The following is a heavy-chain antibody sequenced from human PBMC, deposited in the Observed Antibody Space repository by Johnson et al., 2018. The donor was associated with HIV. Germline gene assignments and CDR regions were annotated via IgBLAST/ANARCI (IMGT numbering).Heavy chain of an antibody. J-gene: IGHJ3*02. CDR1: GFTFSSYA. V-gene: IGHV3-49*04. CDR3: SRENYNFWSGYWGAFDS. Sequence: VQLVESGGGVVQPGGSLRLSCAASGFTFSSYAMHWVRQAPGKGLEWVGFIRSKAYGGTTEYAASVKGRFIISRDDSKSIAYQQMNSLKTEDTAVYYCSRENYNFWSGYWGAFDSWGHGTVVTVSS. CDR2: IRSKAYGGTT. D-gene: IGHD3-3*01.